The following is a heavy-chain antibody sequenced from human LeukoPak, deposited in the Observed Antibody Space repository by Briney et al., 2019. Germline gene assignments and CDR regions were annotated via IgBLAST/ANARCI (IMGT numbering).Heavy chain of an antibody. Sequence: GGSLKSSFKGSGYRFTSYWIGWGRRRPGKGLGGMGIIYPGDSDSRYSPSFQGQVTISADKSISTAYLQWSSLKASDTAMYYCARPRGHSGLGPFDYWGQGTLVTVSA. CDR2: IYPGDSDS. CDR3: ARPRGHSGLGPFDY. J-gene: IGHJ4*02. V-gene: IGHV5-51*01. CDR1: GYRFTSYW. D-gene: IGHD5-12*01.